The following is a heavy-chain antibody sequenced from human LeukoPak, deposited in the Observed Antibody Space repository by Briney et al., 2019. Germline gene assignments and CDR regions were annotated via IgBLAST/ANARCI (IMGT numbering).Heavy chain of an antibody. J-gene: IGHJ5*02. Sequence: PSETLSLTCTVSGGSISSSSYYWGWIRQPPGKGLEWIGSIHYSGSTYYNPSLKSRVTISVDTSKNQFSLKLSSVTAADTAVYYCARVGSTYYYVGWFDPWGQGTLVTVSS. CDR2: IHYSGST. CDR3: ARVGSTYYYVGWFDP. V-gene: IGHV4-39*07. CDR1: GGSISSSSYY. D-gene: IGHD3-22*01.